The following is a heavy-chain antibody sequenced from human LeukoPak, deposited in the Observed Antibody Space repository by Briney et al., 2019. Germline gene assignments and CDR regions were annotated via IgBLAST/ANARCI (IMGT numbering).Heavy chain of an antibody. V-gene: IGHV2-5*02. CDR1: GFSLSTSGVG. CDR2: IYWDDDN. CDR3: AHNPGYSYGQYYFDY. J-gene: IGHJ4*02. D-gene: IGHD5-18*01. Sequence: SGPTLVKPTQTLTLTCTFSGFSLSTSGVGVGWIRQPPGKALEWLALIYWDDDNRYSPSLKSRLTTTKDTSKNQVVLTMTNIDPVDTATYYCAHNPGYSYGQYYFDYWGQGTLVTVSS.